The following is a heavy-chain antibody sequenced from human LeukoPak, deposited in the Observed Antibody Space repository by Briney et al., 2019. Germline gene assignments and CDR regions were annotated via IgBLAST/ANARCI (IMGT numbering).Heavy chain of an antibody. CDR2: IRSSSSYI. CDR3: AREGIQLWYLIDY. Sequence: GGSLRLSCAASGFTFSSYSMNWVRQAPGKGLEWVSSIRSSSSYIYYADSVKGRFTISRDNAKNSLYLQMNSLRAEDTAVYYCAREGIQLWYLIDYWGQGTLVTVSS. D-gene: IGHD5-18*01. J-gene: IGHJ4*02. CDR1: GFTFSSYS. V-gene: IGHV3-21*01.